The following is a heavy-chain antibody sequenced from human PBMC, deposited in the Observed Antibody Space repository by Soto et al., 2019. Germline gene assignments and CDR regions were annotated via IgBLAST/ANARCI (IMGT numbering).Heavy chain of an antibody. CDR3: ARDRGPRSGYYPYGFDP. Sequence: QVQLVQSGAEVEKPGSSVKVSCKASGGTFSSYAISWVRQAPGQGLEWMGEIIPMFGTANYAQNFQGRVTITADESTSKACMELSSLRSGDTAVYYCARDRGPRSGYYPYGFDPWGQGTLVTVSS. V-gene: IGHV1-69*12. CDR1: GGTFSSYA. J-gene: IGHJ5*02. CDR2: IIPMFGTA. D-gene: IGHD3-22*01.